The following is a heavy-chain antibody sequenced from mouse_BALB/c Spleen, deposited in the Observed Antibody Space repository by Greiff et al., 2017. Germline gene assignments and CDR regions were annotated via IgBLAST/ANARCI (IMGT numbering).Heavy chain of an antibody. CDR3: ARHELRLRAMDY. Sequence: VQLQQSGPDLVAPSQSLSITCTVSGFSLTSYGVHWVRQPPGKGLEWLVVIWSDGSTTYNSALKSRLSISKDNSKSQVFLKMNSLQTDDTAMYYCARHELRLRAMDYWGQGTSVTVSS. V-gene: IGHV2-6-2*01. J-gene: IGHJ4*01. CDR2: IWSDGST. CDR1: GFSLTSYG. D-gene: IGHD1-2*01.